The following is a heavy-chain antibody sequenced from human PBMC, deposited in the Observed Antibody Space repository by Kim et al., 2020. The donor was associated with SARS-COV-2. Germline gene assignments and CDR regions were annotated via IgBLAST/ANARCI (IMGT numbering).Heavy chain of an antibody. Sequence: SETLSLTCTVSGGSISSSSYYWGWIRQPPGKGLEWIGSIYYSGSTYYNPSLKSRVTISVDTSKNQFSLKLSSVTAADTAVYYCARDTDSSASYYSYGMDVWREGTTVTVPS. CDR2: IYYSGST. CDR1: GGSISSSSYY. J-gene: IGHJ6*01. CDR3: ARDTDSSASYYSYGMDV. D-gene: IGHD3-22*01. V-gene: IGHV4-39*07.